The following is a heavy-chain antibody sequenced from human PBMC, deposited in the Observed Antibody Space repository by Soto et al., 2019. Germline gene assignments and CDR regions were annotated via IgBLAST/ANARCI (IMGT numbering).Heavy chain of an antibody. Sequence: SVKVSCKASGGTFSSYAISWVRQAPGQGLEWMGGIIPIFGTANYAQKFQGRVTITADESTSTAYMELSSLRSEDTAVYYCATLSSVRGGYSYGSGFVYWGQGTLVTVSS. CDR3: ATLSSVRGGYSYGSGFVY. J-gene: IGHJ4*02. V-gene: IGHV1-69*13. CDR1: GGTFSSYA. D-gene: IGHD5-18*01. CDR2: IIPIFGTA.